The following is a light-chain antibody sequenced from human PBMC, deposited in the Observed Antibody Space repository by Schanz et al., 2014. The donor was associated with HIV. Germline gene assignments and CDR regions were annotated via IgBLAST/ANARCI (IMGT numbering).Light chain of an antibody. CDR1: ESIDTY. CDR3: QQYNGYSYT. CDR2: GSS. V-gene: IGKV1-5*03. Sequence: DIEMTQSPSTLSAAVGDRVTLTCRASESIDTYLAWYQQSPGKAPKLLIYGSSTLQSGVPSRISGSGSGTEFTLTINSLQPDDFATYYCQQYNGYSYTFGQGTKLLI. J-gene: IGKJ2*01.